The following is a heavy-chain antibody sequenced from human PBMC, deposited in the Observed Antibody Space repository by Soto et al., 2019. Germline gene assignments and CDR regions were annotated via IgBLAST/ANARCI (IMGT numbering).Heavy chain of an antibody. CDR3: ARDMGFGLADY. V-gene: IGHV1-3*01. J-gene: IGHJ4*02. CDR1: GYTFTSYA. CDR2: INAGNGNT. Sequence: QVQLVQSGAEVKKPGASVKVSCKASGYTFTSYAMYWVRQAPGQRLEWMGWINAGNGNTKYSHKFQGRVTITRDTSATTAYMELSSLRSEDTAVYSCARDMGFGLADYWGQGTLVTVSS. D-gene: IGHD3-10*01.